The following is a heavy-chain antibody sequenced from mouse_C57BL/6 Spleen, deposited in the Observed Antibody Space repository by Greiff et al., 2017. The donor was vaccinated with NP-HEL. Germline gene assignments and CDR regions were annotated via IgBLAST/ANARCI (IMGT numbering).Heavy chain of an antibody. D-gene: IGHD2-5*01. Sequence: VQLVESGAELVKPGASVKMSCKASGYTFTTYPIEWMKQNHGKSLEWIGNFHPYNDDTKYNEKFKGKATLTVEKSSSTVYLELSRLTSDDSAVYYCARGGYSNYSYYFDYWGQGTTLTVSS. CDR1: GYTFTTYP. V-gene: IGHV1-47*01. CDR3: ARGGYSNYSYYFDY. J-gene: IGHJ2*01. CDR2: FHPYNDDT.